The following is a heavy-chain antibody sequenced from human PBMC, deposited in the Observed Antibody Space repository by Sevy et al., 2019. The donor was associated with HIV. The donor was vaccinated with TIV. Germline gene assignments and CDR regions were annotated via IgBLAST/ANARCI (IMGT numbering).Heavy chain of an antibody. J-gene: IGHJ4*02. Sequence: ASVKVSCKASGFTFTRYYMHWVRQAPGQGLEWMGIINPSGGSTSYAPKFQGRVTMTRDTSTSTVYMELSSLRSEDTAVYYCARGPLYGSGNFYYFDYWGQGTLVTVSS. CDR1: GFTFTRYY. D-gene: IGHD3-10*01. CDR2: INPSGGST. CDR3: ARGPLYGSGNFYYFDY. V-gene: IGHV1-46*01.